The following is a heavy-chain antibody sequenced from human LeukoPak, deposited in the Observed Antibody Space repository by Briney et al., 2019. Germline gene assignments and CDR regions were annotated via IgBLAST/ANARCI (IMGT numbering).Heavy chain of an antibody. J-gene: IGHJ5*02. D-gene: IGHD5-18*01. V-gene: IGHV4-34*01. CDR2: INHSGST. Sequence: SETLSLTCAVYGGSFSGYYWSWIRQPPGKGLDWIGEINHSGSTYYNPSLKSRVTISVDTSKNQFSLKLSSVTAADTAVYYCARARRGYNYRGNWFDPWGQGTLVTVSS. CDR1: GGSFSGYY. CDR3: ARARRGYNYRGNWFDP.